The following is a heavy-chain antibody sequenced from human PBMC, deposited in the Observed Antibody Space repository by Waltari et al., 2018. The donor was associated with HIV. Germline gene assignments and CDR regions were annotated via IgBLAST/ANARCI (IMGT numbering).Heavy chain of an antibody. Sequence: QLVESGGRLVQSGGSLRLSCVASDFTFGDYAMTWVRQPPGKGLQGIAYISSTSFNIKYADSVKGRFTISRDNTKKSLDLQMDNLRGDDTATYYCARDTLNFYFGLDLWGQGTTVSVSS. CDR1: DFTFGDYA. D-gene: IGHD2-21*02. V-gene: IGHV3-11*01. CDR3: ARDTLNFYFGLDL. J-gene: IGHJ6*02. CDR2: ISSTSFNI.